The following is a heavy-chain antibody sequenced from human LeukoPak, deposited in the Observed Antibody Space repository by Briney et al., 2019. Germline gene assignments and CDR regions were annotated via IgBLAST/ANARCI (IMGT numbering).Heavy chain of an antibody. CDR3: ARIGAGSSRDY. CDR2: ISSSGSTI. J-gene: IGHJ4*02. V-gene: IGHV3-48*03. CDR1: GFTFSSHE. D-gene: IGHD6-13*01. Sequence: GGSLRLSCVGSGFTFSSHEMNWVRQAPGKGLEWVSYISSSGSTIYYADSVKGRFTISRDNAKNSLYLQMNSLRAEDTAVYYCARIGAGSSRDYWGQGTLVTVSS.